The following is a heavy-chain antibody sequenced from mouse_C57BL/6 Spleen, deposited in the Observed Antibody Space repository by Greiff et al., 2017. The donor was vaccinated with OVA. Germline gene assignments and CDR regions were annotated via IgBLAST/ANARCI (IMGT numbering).Heavy chain of an antibody. V-gene: IGHV1-55*01. D-gene: IGHD2-14*01. CDR1: GDTFTSYW. J-gene: IGHJ4*01. CDR3: AREIGLRGAMDY. CDR2: IYPGSGST. Sequence: QVSLQQPGAELVKPGASVKMSCTASGDTFTSYWITWVKQRPGQCLEWIGDIYPGSGSTNYNEKFKSKATLTVDTSSSTAFLQLSSLTSEDSAVYYCAREIGLRGAMDYWGQGTSVTVSS.